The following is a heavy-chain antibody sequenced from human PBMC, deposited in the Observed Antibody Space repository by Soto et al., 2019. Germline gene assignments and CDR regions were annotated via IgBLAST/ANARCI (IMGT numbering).Heavy chain of an antibody. Sequence: SETLSLTCTVSGGSISSGDYYWSWIRQPPGKGLEWIGYIYYSGSTYYNPSLKSRVTISVDTSKNQFSLKLSSVTAADTAVYYCARDPGGSGMDVWGQGTTVTVS. CDR3: ARDPGGSGMDV. D-gene: IGHD3-10*01. CDR2: IYYSGST. J-gene: IGHJ6*02. V-gene: IGHV4-30-4*01. CDR1: GGSISSGDYY.